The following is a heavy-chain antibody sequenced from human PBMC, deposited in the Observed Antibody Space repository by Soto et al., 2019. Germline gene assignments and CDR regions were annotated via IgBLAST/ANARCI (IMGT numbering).Heavy chain of an antibody. CDR1: GGTFSSYT. CDR3: ARGSYERSGYELDY. CDR2: NIPILGIP. D-gene: IGHD3-22*01. Sequence: QVQLVQSGAEVKKPGSSVKVSCKASGGTFSSYTISWVRQAPGQGLEWMGRNIPILGIPNYAQKFQGRVTITADNSTSTAYMDLSSLRSEDTAVYYCARGSYERSGYELDYWGQGTLVTVSS. J-gene: IGHJ4*02. V-gene: IGHV1-69*02.